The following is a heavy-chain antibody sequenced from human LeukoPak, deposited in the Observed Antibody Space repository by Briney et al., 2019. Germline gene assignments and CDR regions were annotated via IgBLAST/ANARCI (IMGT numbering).Heavy chain of an antibody. V-gene: IGHV4-31*03. CDR2: IYSSGST. Sequence: SETLSLTCSVSGETVSSGAYYWSWIRQHPGKGLEWIGNIYSSGSTYYNPTLRSRLTISIDTSNNQFSLKMTSVTAADMAVYYCARGGVAARLMYGFQNWFDRWGQGTLVTVSS. CDR1: GETVSSGAYY. D-gene: IGHD6-6*01. CDR3: ARGGVAARLMYGFQNWFDR. J-gene: IGHJ5*02.